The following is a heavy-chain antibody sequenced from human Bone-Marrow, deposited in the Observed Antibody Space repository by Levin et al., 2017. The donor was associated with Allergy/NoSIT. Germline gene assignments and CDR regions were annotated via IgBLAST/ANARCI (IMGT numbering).Heavy chain of an antibody. Sequence: GGSLRLSCAASGFTFDDDGMTWVRQAPWKGLEWVAGINWNGASTGYADSVKGRFTISRDNAKNSLYLQMNSLRVEDTALYYCARGEISGVLSYYTHWGQGTLVTVSS. D-gene: IGHD3-3*01. CDR2: INWNGAST. J-gene: IGHJ4*02. V-gene: IGHV3-20*04. CDR3: ARGEISGVLSYYTH. CDR1: GFTFDDDG.